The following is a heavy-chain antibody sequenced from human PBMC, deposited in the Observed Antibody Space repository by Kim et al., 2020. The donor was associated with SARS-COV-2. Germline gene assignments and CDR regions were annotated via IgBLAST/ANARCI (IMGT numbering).Heavy chain of an antibody. CDR1: GFTFRSYA. CDR3: VKDRSVSGSSWLFDY. CDR2: ISGSGGST. D-gene: IGHD6-13*01. V-gene: IGHV3-23*01. Sequence: GGSLRLSCAASGFTFRSYAMSWVRQAPGKGLEWVSAISGSGGSTYYADSVKGRFTISRDNSKNPLYLQMNSLRAEDMAVYYCVKDRSVSGSSWLFDYWGQGTLVTVSS. J-gene: IGHJ4*02.